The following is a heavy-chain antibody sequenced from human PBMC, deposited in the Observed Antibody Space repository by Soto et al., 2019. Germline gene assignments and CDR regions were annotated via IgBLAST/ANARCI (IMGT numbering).Heavy chain of an antibody. CDR2: IYYSGST. CDR3: FSTGTKYYFDY. Sequence: PPETLSLTCTVSGGSISSSSYYWGWIRQPPGKGLEWIGSIYYSGSTYYNPSLKSRVTISVDTSKNQFSLKLSSVTAADTAVYYCFSTGTKYYFDYWGQGTLVTVSS. CDR1: GGSISSSSYY. V-gene: IGHV4-39*01. J-gene: IGHJ4*02. D-gene: IGHD1-1*01.